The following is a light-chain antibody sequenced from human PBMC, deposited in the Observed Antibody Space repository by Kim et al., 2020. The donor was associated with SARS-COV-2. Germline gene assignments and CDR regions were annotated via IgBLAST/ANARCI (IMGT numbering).Light chain of an antibody. CDR2: GKN. Sequence: ALGQTVRITGQGDSLRSYYASWYQQKPGQAPVIVIYGKNNRPSGIPDRFSGSSSGNTASLTITGAQAEDEADYYCNSRDSSGNHLVFGGGTQLTVL. J-gene: IGLJ2*01. CDR1: SLRSYY. CDR3: NSRDSSGNHLV. V-gene: IGLV3-19*01.